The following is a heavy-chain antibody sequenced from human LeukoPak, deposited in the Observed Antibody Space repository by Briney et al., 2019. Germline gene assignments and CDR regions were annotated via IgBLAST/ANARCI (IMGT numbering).Heavy chain of an antibody. J-gene: IGHJ4*02. CDR1: GFTVSSNY. Sequence: GGSLRLSCAASGFTVSSNYMSWVRQAPGKGLEWVSVIYSGGSTYYADSVKGRFTISRDNSKNTVYLQMNSLRAEDTAVYYCARDPSTMAVAATGYWGQGTLVTVSS. D-gene: IGHD6-19*01. CDR2: IYSGGST. V-gene: IGHV3-53*01. CDR3: ARDPSTMAVAATGY.